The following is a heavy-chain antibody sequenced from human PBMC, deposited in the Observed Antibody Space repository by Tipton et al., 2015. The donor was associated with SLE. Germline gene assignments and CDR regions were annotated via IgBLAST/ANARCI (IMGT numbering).Heavy chain of an antibody. D-gene: IGHD6-13*01. V-gene: IGHV4-59*11. CDR1: GVSISSHY. J-gene: IGHJ4*02. CDR2: IHYSGTT. Sequence: GLVKPSETMSLTCSVSGVSISSHYWSWIRQPPGKGLEWIGYIHYSGTTNYNPSLRGRVTISVDTSKNQFSLKLSSVTAADTAVYYCARSAGYSSSWAHFDYWGQGTLLTVSS. CDR3: ARSAGYSSSWAHFDY.